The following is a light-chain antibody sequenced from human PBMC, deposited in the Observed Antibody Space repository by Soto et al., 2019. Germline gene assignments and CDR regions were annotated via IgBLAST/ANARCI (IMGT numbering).Light chain of an antibody. CDR3: QHYVTSPLT. CDR2: AAS. V-gene: IGKV3-20*01. CDR1: QSVSATY. J-gene: IGKJ4*01. Sequence: EFVLTQSPGTLSVSPGERATLSCRASQSVSATYLAWYQQKPGQAPRLLIYAASSRATGVPDRFSGSGSGTDLTLTISRLESEDFAVYYCQHYVTSPLTFGGGTKVEIK.